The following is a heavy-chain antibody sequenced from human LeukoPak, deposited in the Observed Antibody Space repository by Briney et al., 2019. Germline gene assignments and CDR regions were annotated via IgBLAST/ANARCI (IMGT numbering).Heavy chain of an antibody. Sequence: SETLSLTCTVSGGSISSGDYYWSWVRQPPGKGLEWIGYIFYSGSTYYNPSLKSRVTISADTSKNQLSLKLSSVTAADTAVYYCARGRGYGMDVWGQGTTVTVSS. CDR1: GGSISSGDYY. CDR3: ARGRGYGMDV. CDR2: IFYSGST. V-gene: IGHV4-30-4*01. J-gene: IGHJ6*02.